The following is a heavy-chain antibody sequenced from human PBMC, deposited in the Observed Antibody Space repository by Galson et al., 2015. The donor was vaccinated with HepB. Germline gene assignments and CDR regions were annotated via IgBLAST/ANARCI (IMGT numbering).Heavy chain of an antibody. D-gene: IGHD6-13*01. V-gene: IGHV5-51*01. J-gene: IGHJ5*02. CDR2: IYPGDSDT. Sequence: QSGAEVKKPGESLKISCKGSGYSFTSYWIGWVRQMPGKGLEWMGIIYPGDSDTRYSPSFQGQVTISADKSISTAYLQWSSLKASDTAMYYCARSDGMHSSSWSIIAVAATDNWFDPWGQGTLVTVSS. CDR1: GYSFTSYW. CDR3: ARSDGMHSSSWSIIAVAATDNWFDP.